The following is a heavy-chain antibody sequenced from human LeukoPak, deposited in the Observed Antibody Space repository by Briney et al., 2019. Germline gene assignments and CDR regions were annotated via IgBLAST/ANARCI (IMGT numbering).Heavy chain of an antibody. J-gene: IGHJ3*02. Sequence: GGSLRLSCAASGFTFSSYSMNWVRQAPGKGLEWVSSISSSSSYIYYADSVKGRFTISRDNAKNSLYLQMNSLRAADTAVYYCARDYYSSGWRDAFDIWGQGTMVTVSS. CDR1: GFTFSSYS. CDR2: ISSSSSYI. V-gene: IGHV3-21*01. CDR3: ARDYYSSGWRDAFDI. D-gene: IGHD6-19*01.